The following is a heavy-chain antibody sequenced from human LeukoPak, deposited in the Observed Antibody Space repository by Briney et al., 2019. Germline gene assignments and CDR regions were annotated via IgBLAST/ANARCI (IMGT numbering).Heavy chain of an antibody. Sequence: GGSLRLSCAASGFTFSSYAMSWVRQAPGKGLEWVSAISGSSSTTFYADSVKGRFTISRDNSMDTLFLQMNSLRAEDTALYYCAKGMEWVVVPAALDVWGQGTTVTVSS. V-gene: IGHV3-23*01. CDR2: ISGSSSTT. D-gene: IGHD2-2*01. CDR3: AKGMEWVVVPAALDV. J-gene: IGHJ6*02. CDR1: GFTFSSYA.